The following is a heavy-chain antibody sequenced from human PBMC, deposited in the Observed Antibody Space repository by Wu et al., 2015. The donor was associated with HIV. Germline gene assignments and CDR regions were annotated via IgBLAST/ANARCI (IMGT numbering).Heavy chain of an antibody. CDR2: INPNSGGT. D-gene: IGHD2-2*02. J-gene: IGHJ6*03. CDR1: GYTFTGYY. Sequence: QVQLVQSGAEVKKPGASVKVSCKASGYTFTGYYMHWVRQAPGQGLEWMGWINPNSGGTNYAQKFQGRVTMTRDTSISTAYMELSRLRSDDTAVYYCARAPRLNCSSTSCYSDYYMDVWGKGTTVTVSS. V-gene: IGHV1-2*02. CDR3: ARAPRLNCSSTSCYSDYYMDV.